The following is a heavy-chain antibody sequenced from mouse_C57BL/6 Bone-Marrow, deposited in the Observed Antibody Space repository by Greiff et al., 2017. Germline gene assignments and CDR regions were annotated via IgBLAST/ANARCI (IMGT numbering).Heavy chain of an antibody. D-gene: IGHD2-1*01. V-gene: IGHV1-50*01. CDR1: GYTFTSYW. J-gene: IGHJ3*01. CDR2: IDPSDSYT. Sequence: QVQLQQPGAELVKPGASVKLSCKASGYTFTSYWMQWVKQRPGQGLEWIGEIDPSDSYTNYNQKFKGKSTLPVDQSSSPAYMQLSSLPSEDSAVYCCARKGNCTWFAYWGQGTLVTVSA. CDR3: ARKGNCTWFAY.